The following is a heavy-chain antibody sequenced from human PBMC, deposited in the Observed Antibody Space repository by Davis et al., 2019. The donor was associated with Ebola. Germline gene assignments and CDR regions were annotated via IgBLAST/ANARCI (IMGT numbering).Heavy chain of an antibody. J-gene: IGHJ3*02. CDR3: ARDLYRSGDVAFDI. D-gene: IGHD3-10*01. Sequence: SCAASGFTFSNYEMNWVRQAPGKGLEWVSYISSSGSTIYYAESVKGRFTISRDNAKNSLFLQMNSLRAEDTAVYYCARDLYRSGDVAFDIWGQGTMVTVSS. CDR1: GFTFSNYE. V-gene: IGHV3-48*03. CDR2: ISSSGSTI.